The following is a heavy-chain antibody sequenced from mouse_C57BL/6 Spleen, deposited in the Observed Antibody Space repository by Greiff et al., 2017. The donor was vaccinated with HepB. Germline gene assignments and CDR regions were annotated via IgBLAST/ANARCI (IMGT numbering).Heavy chain of an antibody. V-gene: IGHV1-42*01. D-gene: IGHD1-1*01. CDR2: INPSTGGT. CDR3: ASLTTEGFDY. CDR1: GYSFTGYY. J-gene: IGHJ2*01. Sequence: VQLQQSGPELVKPGASVKISCKASGYSFTGYYMNWVKQSPEKSLEWIGEINPSTGGTTYNQKFKAKATLTVDKSSSTAYMQLKSLTSEDSAVYYCASLTTEGFDYWGQGTTLTVSS.